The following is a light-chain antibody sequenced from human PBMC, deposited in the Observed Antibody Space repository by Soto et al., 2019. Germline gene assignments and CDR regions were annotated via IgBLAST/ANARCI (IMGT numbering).Light chain of an antibody. V-gene: IGLV2-14*01. CDR2: EVT. CDR1: SGDIGSYNR. Sequence: QSALTQPASVSGSPGQSITISCTGTSGDIGSYNRVSWYQQHPGKAPKLIIYEVTDRPSGVSNRFSGSKSGNTASLTISGLQAEDEADYYCTSYTTTNTPYVFGSGTKVTVL. CDR3: TSYTTTNTPYV. J-gene: IGLJ1*01.